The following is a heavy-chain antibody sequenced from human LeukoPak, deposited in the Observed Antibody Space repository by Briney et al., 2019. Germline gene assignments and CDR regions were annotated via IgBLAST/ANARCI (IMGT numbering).Heavy chain of an antibody. CDR3: ARDMGYSYNAFDI. J-gene: IGHJ3*02. CDR1: GYTFTDYY. V-gene: IGHV1-2*02. Sequence: ASVKVSCKASGYTFTDYYMHWVRQAPGQGLEWMGWINPNSGGTNYAQKFQGRVTMTRDTSISTAYMELRRLRSDDTAVYYCARDMGYSYNAFDIWGQGTMVTVSS. CDR2: INPNSGGT. D-gene: IGHD5-18*01.